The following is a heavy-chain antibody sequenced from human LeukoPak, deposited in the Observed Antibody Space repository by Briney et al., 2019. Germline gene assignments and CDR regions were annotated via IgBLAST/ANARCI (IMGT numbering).Heavy chain of an antibody. Sequence: ASVTVSCKASGYTLTGYYMHWVRQAPGQGLEGMGWINPNSGGTNDAQKFQGRLTMTRDTSIRTAYMELSRLRSDDTAVYYCARVLGYCSGGSCYSVEYGMDVWGQGTKVTVSS. CDR3: ARVLGYCSGGSCYSVEYGMDV. D-gene: IGHD2-15*01. CDR1: GYTLTGYY. V-gene: IGHV1-2*02. CDR2: INPNSGGT. J-gene: IGHJ6*02.